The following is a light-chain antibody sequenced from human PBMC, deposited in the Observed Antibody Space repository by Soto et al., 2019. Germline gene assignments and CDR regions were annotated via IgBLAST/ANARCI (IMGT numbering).Light chain of an antibody. CDR1: SSDVGGYDY. CDR2: GVG. Sequence: QSVLTQPASVSGSPGQSITISCTGTSSDVGGYDYVSWYQQYPGKAPKVLIYGVGNRPSGVSNRFSGSKSGNTASLTFSGLQAEDEADYYCSSHTSSGSLVFGTGTKVTVL. V-gene: IGLV2-14*01. J-gene: IGLJ1*01. CDR3: SSHTSSGSLV.